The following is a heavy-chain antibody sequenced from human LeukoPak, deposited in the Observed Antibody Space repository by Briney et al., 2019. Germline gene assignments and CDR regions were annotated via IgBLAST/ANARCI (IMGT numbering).Heavy chain of an antibody. V-gene: IGHV1-2*02. CDR1: GYTLTAYY. CDR2: INPNTGGT. Sequence: ASVKVSCKASGYTLTAYYMHWVRQAPGQGLEWMGWINPNTGGTNYAQKFQGRVTMTWDASISTAYMELRGLRSDDTAAFYCASSDGYNKAGYYYYMDVWGKGATVTVSS. D-gene: IGHD5-24*01. CDR3: ASSDGYNKAGYYYYMDV. J-gene: IGHJ6*03.